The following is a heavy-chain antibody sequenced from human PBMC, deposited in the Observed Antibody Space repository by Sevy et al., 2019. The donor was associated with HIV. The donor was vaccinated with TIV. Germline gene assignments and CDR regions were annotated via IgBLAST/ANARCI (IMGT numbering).Heavy chain of an antibody. D-gene: IGHD2-15*01. CDR2: ISSSSSTI. Sequence: GGSLRLSCAASGFTFSSYSMNWVRQAPGKGLEWVSYISSSSSTIYYADSVKGRFTISRDNAKNSLYLQMNSLRDEDTAVYYCARSFYCSGGSCYSLAYFQHLGQGTLVTVSS. J-gene: IGHJ1*01. CDR1: GFTFSSYS. V-gene: IGHV3-48*02. CDR3: ARSFYCSGGSCYSLAYFQH.